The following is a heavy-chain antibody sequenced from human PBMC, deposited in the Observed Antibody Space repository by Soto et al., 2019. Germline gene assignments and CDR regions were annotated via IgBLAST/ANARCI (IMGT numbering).Heavy chain of an antibody. J-gene: IGHJ5*02. CDR2: IWYDGSNK. CDR1: GFTFSSYG. CDR3: ARDRTTYYDFWRFDP. D-gene: IGHD3-3*01. V-gene: IGHV3-33*01. Sequence: QVQLVESGGGVVQPGRSLRLSCAASGFTFSSYGMHWVRQAPGKGLEWVAVIWYDGSNKYYADSVKGRFTISRDNSKNTLYLQMNSLRAEDTAVYYCARDRTTYYDFWRFDPWGQGTLVTVSS.